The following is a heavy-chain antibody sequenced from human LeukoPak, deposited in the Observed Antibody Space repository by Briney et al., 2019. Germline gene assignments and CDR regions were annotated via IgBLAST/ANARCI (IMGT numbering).Heavy chain of an antibody. D-gene: IGHD2-2*01. CDR2: ISYDGSNK. Sequence: GGSLRLSCAASGFTFSSYGMHWVRQAPGKGLEWVAVISYDGSNKYYADSVKGRFTISRDNFKNTLYLQMNSLRAEDTAVYYCAKDRGYCSGTSCEYYYYYGMDVWGQGTTVTVSS. CDR3: AKDRGYCSGTSCEYYYYYGMDV. V-gene: IGHV3-30*18. J-gene: IGHJ6*02. CDR1: GFTFSSYG.